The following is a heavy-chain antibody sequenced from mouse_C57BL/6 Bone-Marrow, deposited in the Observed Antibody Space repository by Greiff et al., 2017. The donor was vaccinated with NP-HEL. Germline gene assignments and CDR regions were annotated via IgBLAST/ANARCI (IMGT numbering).Heavy chain of an antibody. D-gene: IGHD4-1*01. Sequence: QVQLQQPGAELVKPGASVKLSCKASGYTFTRSWIGRIDPNSGGTKYNEKFKSKATLTVDKPSSTAYMQLSSLTSEDSAVYYCARGGDWDVAWFAYWGQGTLVTVSA. J-gene: IGHJ3*01. V-gene: IGHV1-72*01. CDR2: IDPNSGGT. CDR3: ARGGDWDVAWFAY. CDR1: GYTFTRSW.